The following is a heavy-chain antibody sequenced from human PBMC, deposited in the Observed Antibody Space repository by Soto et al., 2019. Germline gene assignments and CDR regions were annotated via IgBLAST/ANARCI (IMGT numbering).Heavy chain of an antibody. CDR1: GFTFSSYA. CDR2: ISSNGGST. J-gene: IGHJ3*02. V-gene: IGHV3-64*01. Sequence: EVQLVESGGGLVQPGGSLRLSCAASGFTFSSYAMHWVRQAPGKGLEYVSAISSNGGSTYYANSVKGRFTISRDNSKNTLYLQMGSVRAEDMAVYYCARERGLGAFDIWGQGTMVTVSS. D-gene: IGHD3-16*01. CDR3: ARERGLGAFDI.